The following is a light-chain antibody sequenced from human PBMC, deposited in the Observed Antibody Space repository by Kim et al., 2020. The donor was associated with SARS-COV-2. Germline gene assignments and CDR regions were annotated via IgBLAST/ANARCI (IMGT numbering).Light chain of an antibody. CDR3: QQSYSSSPT. CDR2: AAS. CDR1: QRISCY. V-gene: IGKV1-39*01. J-gene: IGKJ1*01. Sequence: AAVGDRVTITCRTSQRISCYLNLYQQYPGKAPNLLIYAASSLQSGVPSRFSGSVSGTDFTLTITSLQPEDFATYYCQQSYSSSPTFGQGTKVDIK.